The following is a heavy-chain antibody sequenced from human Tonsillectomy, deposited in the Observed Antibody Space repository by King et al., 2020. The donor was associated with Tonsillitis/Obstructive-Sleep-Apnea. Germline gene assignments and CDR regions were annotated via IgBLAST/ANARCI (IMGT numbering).Heavy chain of an antibody. CDR3: AKGRDFWSGYSAPDY. V-gene: IGHV3-9*01. Sequence: VQLVESGGGLVQPGRSLRLSCAASGFTFDDYAMHWVRQAPGKGLEWVSGISWNSGSIGYADSVKGRFTISRDNAKNSLYLQMNSLRAEDTALYYCAKGRDFWSGYSAPDYWGQGTLVTVSS. J-gene: IGHJ4*02. D-gene: IGHD3-3*01. CDR2: ISWNSGSI. CDR1: GFTFDDYA.